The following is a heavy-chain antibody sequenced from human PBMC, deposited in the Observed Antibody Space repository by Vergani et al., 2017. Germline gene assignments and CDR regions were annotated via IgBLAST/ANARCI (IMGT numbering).Heavy chain of an antibody. Sequence: QLQLQESGSGLVKPSQTLSLTCAVSGGSISSYYWSWIRQPPGKGLEWIGYIYYSGSTNYNPALKSRVTISVDTSKNQFSLKLNSVTAADTAVYYCARRDSGSLDYWGQGTLVTVSS. V-gene: IGHV4-59*01. CDR3: ARRDSGSLDY. J-gene: IGHJ4*02. CDR1: GGSISSYY. D-gene: IGHD1-26*01. CDR2: IYYSGST.